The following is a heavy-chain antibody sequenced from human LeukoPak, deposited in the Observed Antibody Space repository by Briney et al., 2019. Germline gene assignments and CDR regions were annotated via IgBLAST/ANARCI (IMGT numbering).Heavy chain of an antibody. CDR3: AKGLHGGVGYGVDV. V-gene: IGHV3-23*01. Sequence: GGSLRLSCTAPGFTFSNYAMTWVRQAPGKGLEWVSSISGTGGRTYSADSVKGRFTISRDNSKNTLYLQMKNLRVEHTAVYYCAKGLHGGVGYGVDVWGQGTTVSVSS. J-gene: IGHJ6*02. D-gene: IGHD3-16*01. CDR2: ISGTGGRT. CDR1: GFTFSNYA.